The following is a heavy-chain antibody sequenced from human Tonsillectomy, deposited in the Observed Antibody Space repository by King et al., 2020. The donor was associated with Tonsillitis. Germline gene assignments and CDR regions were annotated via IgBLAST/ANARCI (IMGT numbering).Heavy chain of an antibody. CDR2: ISWDFAGI. Sequence: VQLVESGGVVVQPGGSLRLSCAASGFTFDDYTMHWVRQAPGKGLEWVSLISWDFAGIYYAESVKGRFTISRDNSKNSLYLQMNSLIAEDTPLYYCVKGGCTNGVCPDYWGQGTLVTVSS. CDR3: VKGGCTNGVCPDY. D-gene: IGHD2-8*01. V-gene: IGHV3-43*01. CDR1: GFTFDDYT. J-gene: IGHJ4*02.